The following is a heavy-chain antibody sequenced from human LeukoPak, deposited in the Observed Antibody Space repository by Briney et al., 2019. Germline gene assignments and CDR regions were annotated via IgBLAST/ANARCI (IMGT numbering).Heavy chain of an antibody. CDR3: AKDLGIAAAGPLFG. V-gene: IGHV3-23*01. CDR2: ISGSGGST. D-gene: IGHD6-13*01. CDR1: GFTFSSYA. Sequence: PGGSLRLSCAASGFTFSSYAMSWVRQAPGKGLEWVSAISGSGGSTYYADSVKGRFTISRDNSKNTLYLQMNSLRAEDTAVYCCAKDLGIAAAGPLFGWGQGTLVTVSS. J-gene: IGHJ4*02.